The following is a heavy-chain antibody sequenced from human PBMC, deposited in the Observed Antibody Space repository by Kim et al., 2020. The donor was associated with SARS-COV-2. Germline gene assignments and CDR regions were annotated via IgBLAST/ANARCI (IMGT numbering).Heavy chain of an antibody. Sequence: ASVKVSCKTSGYTFTDYYMHWVRQAPGQGLEWMGLINPDSGATNYAQKFQGRVAMTRDTSISTAYMELNRLRSDDTAVYYCARVMEYCTVTNCAMFDFWG. D-gene: IGHD2-8*02. CDR2: INPDSGAT. J-gene: IGHJ4*01. CDR1: GYTFTDYY. V-gene: IGHV1-2*02. CDR3: ARVMEYCTVTNCAMFDF.